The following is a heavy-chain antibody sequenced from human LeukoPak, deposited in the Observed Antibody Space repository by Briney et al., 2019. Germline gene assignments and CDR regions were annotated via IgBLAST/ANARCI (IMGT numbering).Heavy chain of an antibody. CDR3: ATGQDSSGYADY. V-gene: IGHV1-45*02. Sequence: SVKVSCKASGYTFTYRYLHWVRQAPGQALEWMGWITPFNGNTNYAQKFQDRVTITRDRSMSTAYMELSSLRSEDTAMYYCATGQDSSGYADYWGQGTLVTVSS. CDR2: ITPFNGNT. J-gene: IGHJ4*02. CDR1: GYTFTYRY. D-gene: IGHD3-22*01.